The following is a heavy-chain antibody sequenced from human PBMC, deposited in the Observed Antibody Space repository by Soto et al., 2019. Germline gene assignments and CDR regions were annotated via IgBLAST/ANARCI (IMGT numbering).Heavy chain of an antibody. CDR2: IYHTGDT. CDR3: VRQGIGDLHGLADV. CDR1: SGPSRSHN. D-gene: IGHD3-10*01. V-gene: IGHV4-59*08. J-gene: IGHJ6*02. Sequence: QVQLQQSGPGLVKPSETLSLTCTVSSGPSRSHNWGWIRLPPGGGLEWIGYIYHTGDTRYNPSLSSRVTISADTSTNHISLTLRSVTAADTAVYYCVRQGIGDLHGLADVWGQGTRVSVSS.